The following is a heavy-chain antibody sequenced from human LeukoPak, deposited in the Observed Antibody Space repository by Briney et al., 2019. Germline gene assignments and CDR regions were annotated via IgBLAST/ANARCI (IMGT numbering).Heavy chain of an antibody. D-gene: IGHD6-13*01. CDR2: ISGSGGST. CDR3: EKDRVPISSWYVDTAFLFDY. Sequence: GGSLRISCAASGFTFSSYAMSWVRQAPGKGLGGVSEISGSGGSTYYADSVKGWFTISRDDSKNTLCLQMNSLRAEDTAVYYCEKDRVPISSWYVDTAFLFDYWGEGALVTVSS. J-gene: IGHJ4*02. CDR1: GFTFSSYA. V-gene: IGHV3-23*01.